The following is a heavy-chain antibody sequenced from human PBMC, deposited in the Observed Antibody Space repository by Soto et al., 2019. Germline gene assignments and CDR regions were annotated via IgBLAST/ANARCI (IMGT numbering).Heavy chain of an antibody. CDR2: ISWNSGSI. CDR3: AKDMDRDIVVVPAAIPFDY. J-gene: IGHJ4*02. D-gene: IGHD2-2*02. CDR1: GFTFDDYA. Sequence: GGSLRLSCAASGFTFDDYAMHWVRQAPGKGLEWASGISWNSGSIGYADSVKGRFTISRDNAKKYLYQQMKSLRAEDTALYYCAKDMDRDIVVVPAAIPFDYWGQGTLVTVSS. V-gene: IGHV3-9*01.